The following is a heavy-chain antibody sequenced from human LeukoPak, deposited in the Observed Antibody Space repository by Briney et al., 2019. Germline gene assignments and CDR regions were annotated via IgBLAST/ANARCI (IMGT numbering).Heavy chain of an antibody. V-gene: IGHV4-59*01. CDR2: IYYSGST. CDR1: GGSISSYY. CDR3: ARADSSGYYYYYYYMDV. J-gene: IGHJ6*03. Sequence: SETLSLTCTASGGSISSYYWSWIRQPPGKGLVWIGYIYYSGSTNYNPSLKSRVTIAVDTSKNQFSLKLSSVTAADTAVYYCARADSSGYYYYYYYMDVWGKGTTVTVSS. D-gene: IGHD3-22*01.